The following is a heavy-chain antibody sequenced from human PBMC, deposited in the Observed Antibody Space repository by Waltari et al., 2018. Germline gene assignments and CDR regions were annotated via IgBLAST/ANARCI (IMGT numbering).Heavy chain of an antibody. V-gene: IGHV4-39*07. CDR1: GGSISSSSYY. J-gene: IGHJ6*02. D-gene: IGHD5-18*01. CDR3: ARDPGYGYYYYGMDV. CDR2: IYSSWIT. Sequence: QLQLQESGPGLVKPSETLSLTCTVSGGSISSSSYYWGWIRQPPGKGLEWNGSIYSSWITYYNPSLKSRVTISVDTSKNQFSLKLSSVTAADTAVYYCARDPGYGYYYYGMDVWGQGTTVTVSS.